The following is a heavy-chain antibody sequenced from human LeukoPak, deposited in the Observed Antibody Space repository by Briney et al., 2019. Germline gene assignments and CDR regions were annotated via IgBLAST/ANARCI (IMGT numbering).Heavy chain of an antibody. CDR3: VRDGGSYFGSPNFDY. Sequence: SETLSLTCTVSAGSISIYYWSWIRQPAGQGLEWIGRIYTSGSTNYNPSLKSRVTMSVDTSKNQFSLKLSSVTAADTAVYYCVRDGGSYFGSPNFDYWGQGTLVTVSS. CDR1: AGSISIYY. J-gene: IGHJ4*02. D-gene: IGHD1-26*01. CDR2: IYTSGST. V-gene: IGHV4-4*07.